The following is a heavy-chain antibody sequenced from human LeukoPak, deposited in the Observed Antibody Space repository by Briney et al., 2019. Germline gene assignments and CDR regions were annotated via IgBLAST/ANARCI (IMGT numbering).Heavy chain of an antibody. J-gene: IGHJ6*03. CDR3: ARVQRGYSYGYYYYYYMDV. D-gene: IGHD5-18*01. V-gene: IGHV3-23*01. Sequence: HPGGSLRLSCAASGFTFSSYAMSWVRQAPGKGLEWVSAISGSGGSTYYADSVKGRFTISRDDSKNTLYLQTNSLRAEDTAVYYCARVQRGYSYGYYYYYYMDVWGKGTTVTVSS. CDR2: ISGSGGST. CDR1: GFTFSSYA.